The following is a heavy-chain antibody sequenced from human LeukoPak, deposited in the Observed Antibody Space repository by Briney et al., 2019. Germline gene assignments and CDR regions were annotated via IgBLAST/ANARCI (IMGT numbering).Heavy chain of an antibody. D-gene: IGHD2-2*01. CDR2: ISGGGLST. J-gene: IGHJ4*02. CDR1: EITFSSYV. CDR3: AKDQGDRVGSSVS. V-gene: IGHV3-23*01. Sequence: PGGSLRLSCATPEITFSSYVMSWVRQAPGKGLEWVSTISGGGLSTHYADSVKGRFTISRDNSENTLYLQMTSLRAEDTAVYYCAKDQGDRVGSSVSWGQGTLVTVSS.